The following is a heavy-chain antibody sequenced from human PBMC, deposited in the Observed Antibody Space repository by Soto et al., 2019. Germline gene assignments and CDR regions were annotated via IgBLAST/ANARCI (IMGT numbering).Heavy chain of an antibody. D-gene: IGHD1-26*01. CDR2: ISWNSGSI. J-gene: IGHJ4*02. CDR1: GFTLDDYA. Sequence: EVQLVESGGGLVQPGRSLRLSCAASGFTLDDYAMHWVRQAPGKGLEWVSGISWNSGSIGYADSVKGRFTISRDNAKNSRDLQMNSLRAEDTALYYCAEARSRGSYNRAFDYWGQGTLVTVSS. CDR3: AEARSRGSYNRAFDY. V-gene: IGHV3-9*01.